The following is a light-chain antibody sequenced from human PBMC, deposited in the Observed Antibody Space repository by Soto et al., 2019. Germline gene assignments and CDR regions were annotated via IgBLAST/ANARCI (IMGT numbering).Light chain of an antibody. CDR1: QSVSSSY. V-gene: IGKV3-20*01. CDR3: QQYGTSPPWT. J-gene: IGKJ1*01. CDR2: GPS. Sequence: EVVLKLSPGTLSLSPGERATLSCRASQSVSSSYLAWYQQKPGRAPRLLIYGPSSRATVIPDRFSGSGSGTDFTLTISRLEPEDFAVYDCQQYGTSPPWTFGQGTKVDIK.